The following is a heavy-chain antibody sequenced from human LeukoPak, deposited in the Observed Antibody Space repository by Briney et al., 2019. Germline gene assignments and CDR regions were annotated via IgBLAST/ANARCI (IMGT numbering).Heavy chain of an antibody. D-gene: IGHD3-10*01. CDR2: ISSSSSYI. CDR3: ASLGDGGPQDY. J-gene: IGHJ4*02. CDR1: GFTFSSYE. Sequence: PGGSLRLSCAASGFTFSSYEMNWVRQAPGKGLEWVSSISSSSSYIYYADSVKGRFTISRDNAKNSLYLQMNSLRAEDTAVYYCASLGDGGPQDYWGQGTLVTVSS. V-gene: IGHV3-21*01.